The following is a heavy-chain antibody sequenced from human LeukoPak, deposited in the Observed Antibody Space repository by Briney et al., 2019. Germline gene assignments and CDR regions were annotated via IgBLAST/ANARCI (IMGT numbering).Heavy chain of an antibody. CDR2: ISAYNGAT. Sequence: ASVKVSCKASGYTFTSYAISWVRQAPGQGLEWMGWISAYNGATKYAQKLQGRVTMTTDTSTSTAYVELRSFRSDDTAVYYCARDRSSSWYYFDYWGQGTLVTVSS. D-gene: IGHD6-13*01. CDR1: GYTFTSYA. J-gene: IGHJ4*02. V-gene: IGHV1-18*01. CDR3: ARDRSSSWYYFDY.